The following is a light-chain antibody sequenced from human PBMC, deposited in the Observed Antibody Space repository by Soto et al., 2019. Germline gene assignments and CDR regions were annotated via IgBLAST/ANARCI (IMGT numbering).Light chain of an antibody. CDR3: QAYVTSLRAWV. Sequence: QSVLTQPPSASGAPGQRVTISCTGSSSNIGAGYDAHWYQQVPGTTPKYLISGNNDRPSGVPDRFSGSKSGTSASLAITGLQAEDEGDYYCQAYVTSLRAWVFGGGTQLTVL. CDR1: SSNIGAGYD. J-gene: IGLJ3*02. CDR2: GNN. V-gene: IGLV1-40*01.